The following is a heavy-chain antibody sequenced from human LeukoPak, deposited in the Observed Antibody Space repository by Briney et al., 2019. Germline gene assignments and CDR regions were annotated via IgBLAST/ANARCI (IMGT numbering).Heavy chain of an antibody. CDR1: GFIFGDYA. V-gene: IGHV3-49*04. J-gene: IGHJ4*02. CDR3: IRVSMIVVVTPYYFDY. D-gene: IGHD3-22*01. CDR2: IRSRAYGGTT. Sequence: GGSLRLSCTASGFIFGDYAMSWVRQAPGKGLEWVGFIRSRAYGGTTEYAASVQGRFTISREDSKNIAYLQMNSLKAEDTAVYYCIRVSMIVVVTPYYFDYWGQGTLVTVSS.